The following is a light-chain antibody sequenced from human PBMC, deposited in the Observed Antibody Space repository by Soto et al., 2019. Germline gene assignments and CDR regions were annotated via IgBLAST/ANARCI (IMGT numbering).Light chain of an antibody. J-gene: IGKJ1*01. Sequence: DIQMTQSPSTLSASVGDRVTITCRASQSISSWLAWYQQKPGKAPKLLIYDASSLGSGVPSRFSGSGSGTEFTLTISSLQPDDSATYYCQQYNSYWTFGQGTKV. CDR3: QQYNSYWT. V-gene: IGKV1-5*01. CDR1: QSISSW. CDR2: DAS.